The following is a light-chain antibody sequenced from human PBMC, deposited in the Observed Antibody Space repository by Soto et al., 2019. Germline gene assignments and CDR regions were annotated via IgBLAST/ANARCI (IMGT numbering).Light chain of an antibody. CDR1: QTIRSNY. V-gene: IGKV3-20*01. CDR3: QQYGSSPST. CDR2: GAS. J-gene: IGKJ1*01. Sequence: ETVLTQSPGTLSLSPGERATLSCRASQTIRSNYLAWYRQTPGQAPRLLIYGASNRATGIADRFSGSGSGTDFTLILSRLEPEDFAPYYCQQYGSSPSTFGQGTKVEIK.